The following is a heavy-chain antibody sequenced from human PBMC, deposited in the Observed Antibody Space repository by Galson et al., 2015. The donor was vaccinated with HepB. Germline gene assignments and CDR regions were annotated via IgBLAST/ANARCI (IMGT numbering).Heavy chain of an antibody. J-gene: IGHJ3*02. Sequence: SLRLSCAASGFTFSNYNMNWVRQAPGKGLEWVSYISSSSRTIYYADSVKGRFTNSRDNAKNSLYLQMNSLRDEDTAVYYCARGGSVVTGPDAFDIWGQGTMVTVSS. CDR1: GFTFSNYN. V-gene: IGHV3-48*02. D-gene: IGHD2-21*02. CDR2: ISSSSRTI. CDR3: ARGGSVVTGPDAFDI.